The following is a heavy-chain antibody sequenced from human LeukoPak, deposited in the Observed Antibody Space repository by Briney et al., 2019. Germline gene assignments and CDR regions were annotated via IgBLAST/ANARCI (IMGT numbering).Heavy chain of an antibody. J-gene: IGHJ5*02. D-gene: IGHD3-3*01. Sequence: SVKVSCKASGGTFSSYAISWVRQAPGQGLEWMGGIIPIFGTANYAQKFQGRVTITTDESTSTAYMELSSLRAEDTAVYYCARVVGVVIREGWFDPWGQGTLVTVSS. CDR1: GGTFSSYA. CDR3: ARVVGVVIREGWFDP. CDR2: IIPIFGTA. V-gene: IGHV1-69*05.